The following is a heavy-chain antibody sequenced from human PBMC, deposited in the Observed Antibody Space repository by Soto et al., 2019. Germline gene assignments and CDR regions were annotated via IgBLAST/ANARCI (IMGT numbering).Heavy chain of an antibody. CDR3: HGYGY. J-gene: IGHJ4*02. V-gene: IGHV3-53*01. CDR1: GFTVSSTNY. D-gene: IGHD5-12*01. Sequence: EVQVVESGGGLIQPGGSLRLSCVVSGFTVSSTNYMSWVRQAPGKGLEWVSVIYSGGTTFYADSVKGGFTISRDNSKNTLYLQMNSLRAGDTAVYYCHGYGYWGQGTLVTVSS. CDR2: IYSGGTT.